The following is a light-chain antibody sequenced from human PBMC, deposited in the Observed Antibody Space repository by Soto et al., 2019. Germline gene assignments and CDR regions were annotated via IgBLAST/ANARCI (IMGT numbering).Light chain of an antibody. CDR2: EVV. V-gene: IGLV2-14*01. CDR1: SSDIGTYNY. Sequence: QSALTQPASVSGSPGQSITISCTGTSSDIGTYNYVSWYQQRPGKVPKALIYEVVNRLSGVSNRFSGSKSGNTAHLTISGLQADDEGEYYCNSLTTSETVVFGGGTKLTVL. J-gene: IGLJ2*01. CDR3: NSLTTSETVV.